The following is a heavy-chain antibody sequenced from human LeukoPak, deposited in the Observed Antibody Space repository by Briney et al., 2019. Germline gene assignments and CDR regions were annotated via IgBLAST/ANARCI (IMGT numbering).Heavy chain of an antibody. J-gene: IGHJ6*02. Sequence: SETLSLTCAVYGGSFSGYYWSWIRQPPGKGLEWIGEINHSGSTNYNPSLKSLVTLSIDTSKNQFSLKVSSVTAVDTAVYYCARGQRTFARYYYYGMDVWGQGTTVTVSS. CDR2: INHSGST. V-gene: IGHV4-34*01. CDR3: ARGQRTFARYYYYGMDV. CDR1: GGSFSGYY.